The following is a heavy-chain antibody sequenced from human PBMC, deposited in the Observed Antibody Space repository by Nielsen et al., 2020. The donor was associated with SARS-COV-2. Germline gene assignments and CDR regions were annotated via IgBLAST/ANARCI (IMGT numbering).Heavy chain of an antibody. CDR3: AKDYGLRYTNSIPDY. D-gene: IGHD3-9*01. CDR1: GFTFSSYS. J-gene: IGHJ3*01. V-gene: IGHV3-48*02. CDR2: ISSSSSTI. Sequence: GGSLRLSCAASGFTFSSYSMNWVRQAPGKGLEWVSYISSSSSTIYYADSVKGRFTISRDNAKNSLYLQMNSLRDEDTAVYYCAKDYGLRYTNSIPDYWGQGTMVTVSS.